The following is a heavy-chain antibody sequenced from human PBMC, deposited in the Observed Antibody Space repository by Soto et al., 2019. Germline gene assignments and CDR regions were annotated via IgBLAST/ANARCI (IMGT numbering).Heavy chain of an antibody. CDR2: ISGSGSTT. D-gene: IGHD3-22*01. CDR3: AKDRLMLTMVVVGAFDF. Sequence: GGSLRLSCAASGCSFNNHAMTWGRQAPGKGLEWVSGISGSGSTTHYADSVKGWFTISRDNSKDTLYLQMNSLRADDTAVYFCAKDRLMLTMVVVGAFDFWGLGTMVTVSS. V-gene: IGHV3-23*01. CDR1: GCSFNNHA. J-gene: IGHJ3*01.